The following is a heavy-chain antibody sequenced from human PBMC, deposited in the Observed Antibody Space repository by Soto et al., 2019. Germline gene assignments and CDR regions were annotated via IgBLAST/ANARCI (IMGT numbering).Heavy chain of an antibody. CDR1: GGSISSGAYY. D-gene: IGHD1-1*01. CDR3: ARDASTNWHYFDS. Sequence: QVQLQESGPGLVKPSQTLSLTCTVSGGSISSGAYYWNWIRQHPGKGLEWFGYIHYSGTTYYTPSLKSRVTMSVDTSRNQFSLKLSSMTAADTAVYYCARDASTNWHYFDSWGQGILVTVSS. V-gene: IGHV4-31*03. J-gene: IGHJ4*02. CDR2: IHYSGTT.